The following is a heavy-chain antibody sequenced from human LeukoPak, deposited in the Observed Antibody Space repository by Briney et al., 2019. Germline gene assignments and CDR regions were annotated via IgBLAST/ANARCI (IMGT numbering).Heavy chain of an antibody. CDR2: ISYNGGST. CDR3: ARGRTLYDY. V-gene: IGHV3-64*01. J-gene: IGHJ4*02. CDR1: GFTFSSYE. Sequence: GGSLRLSCAASGFTFSSYEMNWVRQAPGKGLEYVSSISYNGGSTYYANSVKGRFTISRDNAKNSLYLQMNSLRAEDTAVYYCARGRTLYDYWGQGTLVTVSS. D-gene: IGHD2-2*01.